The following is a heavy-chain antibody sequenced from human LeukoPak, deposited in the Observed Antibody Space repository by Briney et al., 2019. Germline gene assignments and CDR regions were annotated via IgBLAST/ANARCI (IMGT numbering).Heavy chain of an antibody. J-gene: IGHJ4*02. D-gene: IGHD2/OR15-2a*01. V-gene: IGHV4-34*01. CDR3: ARGPTLLY. Sequence: KPLETLSLTCAVYGGSFSGYYWSWIRQPPGKGLEWIGEINHSGSTNYNPSLKSRVTISVDTSKNQFSLKLSSVTAADTAVYYCARGPTLLYWGQGTLVTVSS. CDR2: INHSGST. CDR1: GGSFSGYY.